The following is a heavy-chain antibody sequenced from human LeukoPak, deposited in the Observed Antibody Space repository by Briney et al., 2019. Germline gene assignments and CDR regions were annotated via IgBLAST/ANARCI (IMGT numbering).Heavy chain of an antibody. Sequence: GGSLRLSCAASGFTFSSYGMHWVRRAPGKGLEWVAVIWYDGSNKYYADSVKGRFTISRDNSKNTLYLQMNSLRAEDTAVYYCARDSATALDYWGQGTLVTVSS. CDR1: GFTFSSYG. CDR2: IWYDGSNK. CDR3: ARDSATALDY. J-gene: IGHJ4*02. V-gene: IGHV3-33*01. D-gene: IGHD5-12*01.